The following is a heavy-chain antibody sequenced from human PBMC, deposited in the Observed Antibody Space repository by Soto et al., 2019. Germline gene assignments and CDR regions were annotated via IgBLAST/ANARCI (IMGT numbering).Heavy chain of an antibody. D-gene: IGHD2-21*01. V-gene: IGHV1-18*04. Sequence: ASVKVSCKASGYTFSGYSITWVRQAPGQGLEWMGRISGYNGNTNYARALRGRLTLTTDTSTSTAYMELRSLTSDDTAVYYCARDVFCGGAPACPDMDVWGQGTTVTVSS. J-gene: IGHJ6*02. CDR3: ARDVFCGGAPACPDMDV. CDR2: ISGYNGNT. CDR1: GYTFSGYS.